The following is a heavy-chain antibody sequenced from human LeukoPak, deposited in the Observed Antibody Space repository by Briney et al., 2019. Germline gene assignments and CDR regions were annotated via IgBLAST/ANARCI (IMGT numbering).Heavy chain of an antibody. CDR2: IYYSGTT. CDR1: GDSISSGRNY. CDR3: ARDSAEMAITA. D-gene: IGHD5-24*01. Sequence: PSETLSLTCTVSGDSISSGRNYWAWIRQPPGQGLEWLASIYYSGTTSYNPSLKSRVTISVDTSKNQFSLKLSSVTAADTAVYYCARDSAEMAITAWGQGTLVTVSS. V-gene: IGHV4-39*07. J-gene: IGHJ5*02.